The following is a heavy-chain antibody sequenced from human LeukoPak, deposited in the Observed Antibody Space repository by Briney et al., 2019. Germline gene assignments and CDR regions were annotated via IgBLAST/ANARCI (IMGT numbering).Heavy chain of an antibody. CDR3: AREVSYYDSSGYFYY. J-gene: IGHJ4*02. CDR1: GFTFSSYG. Sequence: QPGGSLRLSCAASGFTFSSYGMSWVRQAPGKGLEWVSAISGSGSSTYYADSVKGRFTISRDNSKNTLYLQMNSLRAEDTAVYYCAREVSYYDSSGYFYYWGQGTLVTVSS. D-gene: IGHD3-22*01. CDR2: ISGSGSST. V-gene: IGHV3-23*01.